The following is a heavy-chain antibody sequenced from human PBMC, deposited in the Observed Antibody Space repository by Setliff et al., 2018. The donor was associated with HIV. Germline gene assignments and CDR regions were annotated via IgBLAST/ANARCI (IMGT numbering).Heavy chain of an antibody. Sequence: PGGSLRLSCAASGFTFSSYMMNWVRQAPGKGLEWVSGISASGGSTYYADSVKGRFTISRDNSKNTLYLQMNSLRAEDTAVYYCARELQWSRDSGREEDYWGQGTLVTVSS. J-gene: IGHJ4*02. D-gene: IGHD1-26*01. CDR2: ISASGGST. CDR1: GFTFSSYM. CDR3: ARELQWSRDSGREEDY. V-gene: IGHV3-23*01.